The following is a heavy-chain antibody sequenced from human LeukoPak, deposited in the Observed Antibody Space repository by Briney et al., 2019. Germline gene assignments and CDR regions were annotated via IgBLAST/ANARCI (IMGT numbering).Heavy chain of an antibody. Sequence: AETLSLTCAVYGGSFSNYYWSWIRRPPGKGLEWIGEINDSGRINYNPSLMSRVTVSVDTSKNQFSLRLTSVTATDTAVYYCARRWNYGRNYYIDVWGNGATVSLSS. CDR3: ARRWNYGRNYYIDV. CDR2: INDSGRI. J-gene: IGHJ6*03. D-gene: IGHD1-7*01. CDR1: GGSFSNYY. V-gene: IGHV4-34*01.